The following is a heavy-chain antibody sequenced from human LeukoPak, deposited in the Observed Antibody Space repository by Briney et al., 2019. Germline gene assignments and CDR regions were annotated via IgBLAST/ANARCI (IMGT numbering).Heavy chain of an antibody. CDR1: GYSISSGYY. CDR3: ATVLLWFGEFIPGAFDI. Sequence: PSETLSLTCAVSGYSISSGYYWGWIRQPPGKGLEWSASIYHSGSTYYNPSLKSRVTISVDTSKNQFSLKLSSVTAADTAVYYCATVLLWFGEFIPGAFDIWGQGTMVTVSS. J-gene: IGHJ3*02. D-gene: IGHD3-10*01. CDR2: IYHSGST. V-gene: IGHV4-38-2*01.